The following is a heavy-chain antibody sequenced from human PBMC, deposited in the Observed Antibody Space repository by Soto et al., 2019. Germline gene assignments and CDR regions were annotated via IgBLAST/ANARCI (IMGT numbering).Heavy chain of an antibody. CDR2: IIPIFGTA. Sequence: SVKVSCKASGGTFSSYSISWVRQAPGQGLEWMGGIIPIFGTANYAQKFQGRVTITADESTSTAYMELSSLRSEDTAVYYCARDGIAAAGSSENYGMDVWGQGTTVTVSS. J-gene: IGHJ6*02. D-gene: IGHD6-13*01. CDR1: GGTFSSYS. CDR3: ARDGIAAAGSSENYGMDV. V-gene: IGHV1-69*13.